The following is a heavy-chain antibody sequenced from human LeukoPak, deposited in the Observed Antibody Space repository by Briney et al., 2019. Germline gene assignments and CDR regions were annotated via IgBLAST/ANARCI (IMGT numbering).Heavy chain of an antibody. Sequence: GGPLRLSFAAPGFTFSTYAMHWVRQAPGKGREWGAFILPDGMKKYYADSVKGRFAISRETSKTPAYLKMNDLRPEDTARYFGAKISSRAESNFVYWGQGTLLTVPS. CDR1: GFTFSTYA. J-gene: IGHJ4*02. CDR2: ILPDGMKK. CDR3: AKISSRAESNFVY. D-gene: IGHD2/OR15-2a*01. V-gene: IGHV3-30*02.